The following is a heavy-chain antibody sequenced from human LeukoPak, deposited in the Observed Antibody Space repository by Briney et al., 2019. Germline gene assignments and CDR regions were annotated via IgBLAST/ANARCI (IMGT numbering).Heavy chain of an antibody. Sequence: ASVKVSCKASGGTFSGYVISWMLQAPGQGLEWMGRIIPIFDTTNYAQKFQGRVTITTDESTSTAYMELSSLRSEDTAVYYCARHPAGGIGMVPPYYFDYWGQGTLVTVSS. V-gene: IGHV1-69*05. D-gene: IGHD6-13*01. CDR2: IIPIFDTT. CDR3: ARHPAGGIGMVPPYYFDY. CDR1: GGTFSGYV. J-gene: IGHJ4*02.